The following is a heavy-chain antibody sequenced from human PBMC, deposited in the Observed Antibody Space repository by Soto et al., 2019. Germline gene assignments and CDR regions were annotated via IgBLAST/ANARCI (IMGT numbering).Heavy chain of an antibody. CDR2: ISGSGGST. Sequence: GGALRLSCAASGFTFSSYAMSWVRQAPGKGLEWVSAISGSGGSTYYTDSVKGRFTISRDNSKNTLYLQMNSLRAEDTAIYFCARCTVDTIVTSGWCHYLDPWGQGTLVTVSS. V-gene: IGHV3-23*01. CDR3: ARCTVDTIVTSGWCHYLDP. D-gene: IGHD6-19*01. CDR1: GFTFSSYA. J-gene: IGHJ5*02.